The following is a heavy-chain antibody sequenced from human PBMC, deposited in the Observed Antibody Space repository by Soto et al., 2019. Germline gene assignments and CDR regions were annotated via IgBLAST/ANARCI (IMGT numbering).Heavy chain of an antibody. Sequence: QVQLQESGPGLVKPSQTLSLTCTVSGGSISSGGYYWSWIRQHPGKGLEWIGYIYYSGSTYYNPSLKGRVTISVDTSKNQFSLKLRSVTAADTAVYYCARSSSSSAYIDYWGQGTLVTVSS. J-gene: IGHJ4*02. CDR3: ARSSSSSAYIDY. CDR2: IYYSGST. V-gene: IGHV4-31*03. D-gene: IGHD6-6*01. CDR1: GGSISSGGYY.